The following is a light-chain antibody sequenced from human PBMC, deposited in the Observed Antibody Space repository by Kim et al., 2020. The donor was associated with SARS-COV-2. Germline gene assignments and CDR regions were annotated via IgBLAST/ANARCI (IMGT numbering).Light chain of an antibody. CDR1: QGISSW. J-gene: IGKJ1*01. CDR2: AAS. CDR3: QQATHFPLT. V-gene: IGKV1-12*01. Sequence: ASVGDRVTITCRASQGISSWLAWYQQTPGKAPKLLIYAASNLQSGIPSRFSGSGSGTDFTLTINSLQPEDFATYYCQQATHFPLTFGQGTKVDIK.